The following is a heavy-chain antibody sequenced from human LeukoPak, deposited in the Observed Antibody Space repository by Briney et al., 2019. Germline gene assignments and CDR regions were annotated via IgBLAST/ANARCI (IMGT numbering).Heavy chain of an antibody. CDR2: TYYTSKWNT. D-gene: IGHD6-25*01. J-gene: IGHJ3*01. CDR3: ARGPASAFDV. Sequence: SQTLSLTRAISGDSLSISGAAWDWVRQSASRGLEWLRRTYYTSKWNTDYAVYVKSRIVVHPDTSKNQFALPLNSVTSEDTAVYYCARGPASAFDVWGQGTMVTVSS. V-gene: IGHV6-1*01. CDR1: GDSLSISGAA.